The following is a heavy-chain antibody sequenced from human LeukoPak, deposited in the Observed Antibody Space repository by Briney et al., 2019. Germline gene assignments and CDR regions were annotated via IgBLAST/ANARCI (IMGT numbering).Heavy chain of an antibody. CDR2: INQDGTNK. J-gene: IGHJ4*02. CDR1: GFPFSGYW. CDR3: SRSLDY. V-gene: IGHV3-7*01. Sequence: GGSLRLSCVASGFPFSGYWMDWVRQAPGKGMEWVANINQDGTNKYYAASVKGRFSISRDNAKNSLYLQMNSLRAEDTAIYFCSRSLDYLGQGALVTVSS.